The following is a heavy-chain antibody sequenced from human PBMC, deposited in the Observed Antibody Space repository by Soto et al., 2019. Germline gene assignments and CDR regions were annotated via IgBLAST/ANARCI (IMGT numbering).Heavy chain of an antibody. CDR3: AKEGGYYYGSGSYYDYYYYGMDV. CDR1: GFTFSSYG. V-gene: IGHV3-30*18. D-gene: IGHD3-10*01. CDR2: ISYDGSNK. Sequence: GGSLRLSCAASGFTFSSYGMHWVRQAPGKGLEWVAVISYDGSNKYYADSVKGRFTISRDNSKNTLYLQMNSLRAEDTAVYYCAKEGGYYYGSGSYYDYYYYGMDVWGQGTTVTVSS. J-gene: IGHJ6*02.